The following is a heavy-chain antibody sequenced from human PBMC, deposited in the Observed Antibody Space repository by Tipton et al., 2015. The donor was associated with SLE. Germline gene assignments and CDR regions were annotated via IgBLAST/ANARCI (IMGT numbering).Heavy chain of an antibody. CDR2: IYYSGST. V-gene: IGHV4-39*07. Sequence: GLVKPSETLSLTCTVSGGSISSSNYYWGWIRQPPGKGLEWIGSIYYSGSTYYNPSLKSRVTISVDTSKNQFSLKLSSVTAADTAVYYCARYAAGTEFDYWGQGTLVTVSS. CDR3: ARYAAGTEFDY. CDR1: GGSISSSNYY. D-gene: IGHD6-13*01. J-gene: IGHJ4*02.